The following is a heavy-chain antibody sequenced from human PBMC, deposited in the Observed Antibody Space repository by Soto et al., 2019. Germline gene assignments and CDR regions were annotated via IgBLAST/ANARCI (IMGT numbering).Heavy chain of an antibody. V-gene: IGHV1-2*02. CDR1: GYTFTAYY. J-gene: IGHJ6*02. CDR2: INPKFGDT. D-gene: IGHD3-10*02. CDR3: ARNMDYYYGRGSGNGHGF. Sequence: QVQLVQSGAEVKEPGDSVRVSCEASGYTFTAYYRHWVRQAPGQGLEWMGWINPKFGDTTYAQDFQGRVSMTRDMSIRTVYMELSRLTSDDTAIYYCARNMDYYYGRGSGNGHGFWGQGTTVTVFS.